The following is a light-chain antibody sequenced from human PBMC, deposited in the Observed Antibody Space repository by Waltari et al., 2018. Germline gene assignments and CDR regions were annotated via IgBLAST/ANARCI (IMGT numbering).Light chain of an antibody. J-gene: IGKJ2*01. CDR2: GAS. CDR3: QQYGSSPPYT. CDR1: QRVSSSY. V-gene: IGKV3-20*01. Sequence: EIVLTQSPGTLSLSPGERATLSCRASQRVSSSYLAWYQQKPGQAPRPLLYGASSRATGIPDRFSGSGSGTDFTLTISRLEPEDFAVYYCQQYGSSPPYTFGQGTKLEIK.